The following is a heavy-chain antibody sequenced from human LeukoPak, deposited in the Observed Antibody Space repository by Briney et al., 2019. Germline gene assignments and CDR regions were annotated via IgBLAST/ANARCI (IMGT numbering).Heavy chain of an antibody. V-gene: IGHV1-2*06. J-gene: IGHJ5*02. D-gene: IGHD5-18*01. CDR2: INPNSGGT. CDR3: ARGGYGLVNWFDP. CDR1: GYTFTGYY. Sequence: ASVKVSCKASGYTFTGYYMHWVRQAPGQGLEWMGRINPNSGGTNYAQKFQGRVTMTRGTSISTAYMELSRLRSDDTAVYYCARGGYGLVNWFDPWGQGTLVTVSS.